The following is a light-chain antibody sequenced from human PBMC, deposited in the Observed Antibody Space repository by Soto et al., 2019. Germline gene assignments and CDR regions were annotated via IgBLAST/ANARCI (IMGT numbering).Light chain of an antibody. CDR1: SSDVGSYNL. J-gene: IGLJ2*01. CDR2: EVT. CDR3: CSYAGSSTFVV. Sequence: QSALTQPASVAGSPGQSFTISCTGTSSDVGSYNLVSWYQQHPGKAPKLMIYEVTKRPSGVSNRFSGSKSGITASLTISGLQAEDEAEYYCCSYAGSSTFVVFGGGTKLTVL. V-gene: IGLV2-23*02.